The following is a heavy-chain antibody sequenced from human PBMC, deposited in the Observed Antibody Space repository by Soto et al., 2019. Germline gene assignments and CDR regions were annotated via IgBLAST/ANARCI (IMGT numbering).Heavy chain of an antibody. Sequence: QVQLQESGPGLVKPSETLSLTCTVSGGSISSYYWSWIRQPPGKGLEWIGYIYYSGSTNYNPSLRSRVTISVDTSKNQFSLKLSSVTAADTAVYYCARLWFGELLRDWGQGTLVTVSS. CDR3: ARLWFGELLRD. J-gene: IGHJ4*02. CDR2: IYYSGST. V-gene: IGHV4-59*01. D-gene: IGHD3-10*01. CDR1: GGSISSYY.